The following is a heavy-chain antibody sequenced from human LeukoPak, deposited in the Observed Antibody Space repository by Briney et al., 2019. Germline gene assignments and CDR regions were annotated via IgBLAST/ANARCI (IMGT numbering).Heavy chain of an antibody. CDR1: GFTFRDYV. CDR3: TRSNWGKDPDFDH. J-gene: IGHJ4*02. Sequence: GGSLRLTCTASGFTFRDYVINWFRPAPGKGLEWVGFIKTEGTTDYAASVKDRFTISRDVSKNIAYLQMNGLKTEDTAFYYCTRSNWGKDPDFDHWGQGTLVTVSS. V-gene: IGHV3-49*03. CDR2: IKTEGTT. D-gene: IGHD7-27*01.